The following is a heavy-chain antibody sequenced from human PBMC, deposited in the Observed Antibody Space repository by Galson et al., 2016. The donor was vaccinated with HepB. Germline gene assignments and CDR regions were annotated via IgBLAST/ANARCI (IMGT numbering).Heavy chain of an antibody. D-gene: IGHD1-14*01. CDR3: ARELDHSFYFDY. V-gene: IGHV1-46*02. J-gene: IGHJ4*02. Sequence: SVKVSCKASGYTFNTYNMHWVRQAPGQGLEWMGIIKPRGGNTIYARKFQDRITMTRDTSTSTVYMELISLRSEDTAVYYCARELDHSFYFDYWGQGTLLTVSS. CDR1: GYTFNTYN. CDR2: IKPRGGNT.